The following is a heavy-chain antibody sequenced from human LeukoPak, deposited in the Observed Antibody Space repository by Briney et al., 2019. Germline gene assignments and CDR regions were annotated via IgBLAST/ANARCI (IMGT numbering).Heavy chain of an antibody. J-gene: IGHJ4*02. CDR3: AREAFGVVTNFDY. D-gene: IGHD3-3*01. CDR2: IYYSGST. CDR1: GGSISSSSYS. V-gene: IGHV4-39*02. Sequence: SETLSLTCTVSGGSISSSSYSWGWIRQPPGKGLEWIGSIYYSGSTYYNPSLKSRATISVDTSKNQFSLKLSSVTAADTAVYYCAREAFGVVTNFDYWGQGTLVTVSS.